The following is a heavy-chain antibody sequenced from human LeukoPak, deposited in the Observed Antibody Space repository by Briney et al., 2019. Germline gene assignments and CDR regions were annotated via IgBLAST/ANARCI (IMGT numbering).Heavy chain of an antibody. D-gene: IGHD6-6*01. Sequence: PGGSLRLSCAASGFTFSSYDMHWVRQATGKGLEWVSAIGTAGDTYYPGSVKGRFTISRENAKNSLYLQMNSLRAGDTAVYYCARGQQLVGFDYWGQGTLVTVSS. J-gene: IGHJ4*02. CDR2: IGTAGDT. V-gene: IGHV3-13*01. CDR1: GFTFSSYD. CDR3: ARGQQLVGFDY.